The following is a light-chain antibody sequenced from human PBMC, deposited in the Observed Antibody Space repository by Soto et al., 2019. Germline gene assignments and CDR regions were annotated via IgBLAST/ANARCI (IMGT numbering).Light chain of an antibody. Sequence: EIVLTQSPGTLSLSPGERATLSCRASQSVSSSYLAGYQQKPGQAPRLLIYGASSRATGIPDRFSGSGSGTDFTLNISRLEPEDFAVYYCQQYGSSPRYTFGQGTKLEIK. J-gene: IGKJ2*01. CDR2: GAS. CDR1: QSVSSSY. V-gene: IGKV3-20*01. CDR3: QQYGSSPRYT.